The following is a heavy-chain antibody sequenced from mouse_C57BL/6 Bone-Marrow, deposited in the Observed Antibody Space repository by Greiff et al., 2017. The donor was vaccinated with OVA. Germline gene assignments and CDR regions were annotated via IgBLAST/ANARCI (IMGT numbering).Heavy chain of an antibody. CDR2: ISYSGST. J-gene: IGHJ4*01. CDR3: ARGPGYYAMDY. CDR1: GYSITSGYD. V-gene: IGHV3-1*01. Sequence: DVKLEESGPGMVKPSQSLSLTCTVTGYSITSGYDWHWIRHFPGNKLEWMGYISYSGSTNYNPSLKSRISITHDTSKNHFFLKLNSVTTEDTATYYCARGPGYYAMDYWGQGTSVTVSS.